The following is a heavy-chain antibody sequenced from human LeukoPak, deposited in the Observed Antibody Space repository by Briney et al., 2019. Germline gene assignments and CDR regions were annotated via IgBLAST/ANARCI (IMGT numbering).Heavy chain of an antibody. CDR3: ARTYDFGRGPPGDAFDN. V-gene: IGHV3-48*01. CDR1: GFTFTIFG. Sequence: PGGSLRLSCAASGFTFTIFGLNWVRQAPGKGPEWVSYIDARSGITYYADSVQGRLTISRDDARESVFLQMDGLRVDDTAVYYCARTYDFGRGPPGDAFDNWGPGTWVIVSA. CDR2: IDARSGIT. J-gene: IGHJ3*02. D-gene: IGHD3-3*01.